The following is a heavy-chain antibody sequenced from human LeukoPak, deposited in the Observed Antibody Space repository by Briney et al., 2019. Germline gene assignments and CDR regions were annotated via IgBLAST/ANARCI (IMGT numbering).Heavy chain of an antibody. CDR3: ARDFGSLEDYFDY. CDR1: GFPFNSFS. V-gene: IGHV3-21*01. Sequence: PGGSLRLSCAASGFPFNSFSMNWVRQAPGKGLEWVSAISPTTDYIYYADSVQGRFTISRDNARNSLYLQMNSLRAEDSAVYYCARDFGSLEDYFDYWGQGTLVTVSS. J-gene: IGHJ4*02. CDR2: ISPTTDYI. D-gene: IGHD3-10*01.